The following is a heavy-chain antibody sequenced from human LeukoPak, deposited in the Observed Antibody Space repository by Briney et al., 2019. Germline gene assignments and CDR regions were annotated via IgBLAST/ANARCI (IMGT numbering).Heavy chain of an antibody. Sequence: TGGSLRLSCAASQFTFSTYSMNWVRQAPGKGLEWVSYISSRSSTIYYADSVKGRFTISRDNAKNSLYLQMNSLRAEDTAVYYCARDYTGGWNDYWGQGTLVTVSS. CDR3: ARDYTGGWNDY. CDR2: ISSRSSTI. CDR1: QFTFSTYS. V-gene: IGHV3-48*04. D-gene: IGHD7-27*01. J-gene: IGHJ4*02.